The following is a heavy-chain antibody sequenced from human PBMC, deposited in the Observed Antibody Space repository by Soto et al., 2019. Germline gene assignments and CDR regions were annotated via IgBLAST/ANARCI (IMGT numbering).Heavy chain of an antibody. J-gene: IGHJ2*01. CDR1: GGTFSSYA. CDR3: ARDWRIAAAGGRWYFDL. Sequence: QVQLVQSGAEVKKPGSSVKVSCKASGGTFSSYAISWVRQAPGQGLEWMGGIIPIFGTANYAQKFQGRAPITAAASTSTAYMVLSSLRAEDPAVYYCARDWRIAAAGGRWYFDLWGRGTLVTVSS. CDR2: IIPIFGTA. D-gene: IGHD6-13*01. V-gene: IGHV1-69*12.